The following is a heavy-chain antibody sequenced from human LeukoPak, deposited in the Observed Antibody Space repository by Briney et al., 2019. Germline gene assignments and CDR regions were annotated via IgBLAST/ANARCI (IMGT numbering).Heavy chain of an antibody. CDR1: GFSFSSYS. D-gene: IGHD5-24*01. CDR3: ARVSITGYCYYMDV. V-gene: IGHV3-48*01. Sequence: GGSLRLSCAASGFSFSSYSMCWVRQAPGKGLEWLSYITSSSNSIYYADSVKGRFTISRDNAQNSLFLQMNSLRAEDTAVYYCARVSITGYCYYMDVWGKGTTVTVSS. CDR2: ITSSSNSI. J-gene: IGHJ6*03.